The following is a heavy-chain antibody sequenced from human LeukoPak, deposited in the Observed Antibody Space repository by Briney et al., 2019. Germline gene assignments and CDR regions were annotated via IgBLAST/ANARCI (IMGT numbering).Heavy chain of an antibody. CDR3: AREERESGGWDV. Sequence: PGGSLRLSCAASRFTFSNYWMSWVRQAPGKGLEWVANIKQDGSEKNYVGSVKGRFTISRDNAKNSLYPQMNSLRVEDTAVYYCAREERESGGWDVWGQGTTVTVSS. CDR1: RFTFSNYW. V-gene: IGHV3-7*04. J-gene: IGHJ6*02. D-gene: IGHD1-1*01. CDR2: IKQDGSEK.